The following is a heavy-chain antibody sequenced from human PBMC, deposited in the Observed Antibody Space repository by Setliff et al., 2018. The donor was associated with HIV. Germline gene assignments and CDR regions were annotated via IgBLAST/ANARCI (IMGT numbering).Heavy chain of an antibody. V-gene: IGHV1-69*05. CDR2: IIPIFGTA. D-gene: IGHD2-15*01. Sequence: QGLEWMGGIIPIFGTANYAQKFQGRVTITTDESTSTAYMELSSLRSEDTAVYYCAIEKDIVVVVAGAFDYWGQGTLVTVSS. J-gene: IGHJ4*02. CDR3: AIEKDIVVVVAGAFDY.